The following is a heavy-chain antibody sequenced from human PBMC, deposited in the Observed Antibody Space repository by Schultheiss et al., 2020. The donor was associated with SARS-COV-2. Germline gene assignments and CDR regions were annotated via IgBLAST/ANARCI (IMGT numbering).Heavy chain of an antibody. J-gene: IGHJ6*02. CDR3: ARDGGGSQNYYYYGMDV. D-gene: IGHD2-15*01. V-gene: IGHV6-1*01. CDR1: GDSVSSNSAA. Sequence: SQTLSLTCAISGDSVSSNSAAWNWIRQSPSRGLEWLGRTYYRSKWYNDYAVSVKSRITINPDTSKNQFSLKLSSVTAADTAVYYCARDGGGSQNYYYYGMDVWGQGTTVTVSS. CDR2: TYYRSKWYN.